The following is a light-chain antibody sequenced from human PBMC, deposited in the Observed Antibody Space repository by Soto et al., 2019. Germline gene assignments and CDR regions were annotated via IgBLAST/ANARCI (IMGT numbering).Light chain of an antibody. V-gene: IGLV2-8*01. CDR2: EVV. Sequence: QSVLTQPPSASGSPGQSVTISCTGTKSDIGVYDFVSWYQHHPGKAPRLIIYEVVQRPSGVPDRFSGSKSGNTDSLTVSGLQAADEADYYCATWDTSFSGLYVFGAGTKVTVL. CDR1: KSDIGVYDF. CDR3: ATWDTSFSGLYV. J-gene: IGLJ1*01.